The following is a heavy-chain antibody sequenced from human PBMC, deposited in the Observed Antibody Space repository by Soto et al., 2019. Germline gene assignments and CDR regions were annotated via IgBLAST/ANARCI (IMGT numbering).Heavy chain of an antibody. J-gene: IGHJ5*01. D-gene: IGHD2-2*01. V-gene: IGHV3-9*01. CDR1: GFTFDEYA. CDR2: ITWNCANV. Sequence: EVQLVESGGGLVQPGGSLRLSCAASGFTFDEYAMHWVRQAPGKGLEWVAGITWNCANVGYAESVKGRFTISRDNAKQSLYLHMDRLRVVDTAFYYRVKAPSTSWRNGFDPWGQGILVTVSS. CDR3: VKAPSTSWRNGFDP.